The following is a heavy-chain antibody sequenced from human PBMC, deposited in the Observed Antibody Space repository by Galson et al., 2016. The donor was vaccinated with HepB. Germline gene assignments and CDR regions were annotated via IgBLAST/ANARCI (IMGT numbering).Heavy chain of an antibody. V-gene: IGHV3-30*04. Sequence: SLRLSCAASGFTFSTYAIHWVRQAPGKGLEWVAVISYDGSHKYYADSVKGRFTISRDNSKNTLYLQMNSLRADDTSVYYCARGRLWFGEPHYYGMDVWGQGTTVTVSS. D-gene: IGHD3-10*01. CDR3: ARGRLWFGEPHYYGMDV. J-gene: IGHJ6*02. CDR2: ISYDGSHK. CDR1: GFTFSTYA.